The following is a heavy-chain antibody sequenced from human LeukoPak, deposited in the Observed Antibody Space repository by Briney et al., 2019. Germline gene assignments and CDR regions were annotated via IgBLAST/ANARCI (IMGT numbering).Heavy chain of an antibody. CDR3: AREILAPGQTHDY. Sequence: GGSLRLSCTVSGFTVSSNSMSWVRQAPGKGLEWVSFIYSDNTHYSDSVKDRFTISRDNAKNTLFLQINSLRAEDTAVYYCAREILAPGQTHDYWGQGTLVTVSS. CDR2: IYSDNT. V-gene: IGHV3-53*01. J-gene: IGHJ4*02. CDR1: GFTVSSNS.